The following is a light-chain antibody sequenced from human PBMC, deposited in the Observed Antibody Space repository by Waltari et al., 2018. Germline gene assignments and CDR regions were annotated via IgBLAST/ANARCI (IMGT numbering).Light chain of an antibody. V-gene: IGKV1-39*01. CDR1: RSVSIY. J-gene: IGKJ4*01. Sequence: DIQMTQASSSLSASVGDRVNITCRASRSVSIYLNWYQQKPGKAPNLLIYATSALQTGVPSRFSGSGSGTDFTLTITNLQPEYFGIYYCQQTYDTPLTFGAGTKVQLK. CDR2: ATS. CDR3: QQTYDTPLT.